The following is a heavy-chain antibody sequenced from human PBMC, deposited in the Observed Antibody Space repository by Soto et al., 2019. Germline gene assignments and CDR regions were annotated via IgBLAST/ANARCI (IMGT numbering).Heavy chain of an antibody. D-gene: IGHD3-10*01. CDR2: ISGSDGGT. J-gene: IGHJ1*01. CDR1: GFTFSNYA. V-gene: IGHV3-23*01. Sequence: GGSLRLSCAASGFTFSNYAMSWVRQAPGKGLEWVSGISGSDGGTYYADSVKGRFTISRDNSKNTLYLQMNSLRAEDTAVYYCAKGAGAEFFQHWGQGTLVTVSS. CDR3: AKGAGAEFFQH.